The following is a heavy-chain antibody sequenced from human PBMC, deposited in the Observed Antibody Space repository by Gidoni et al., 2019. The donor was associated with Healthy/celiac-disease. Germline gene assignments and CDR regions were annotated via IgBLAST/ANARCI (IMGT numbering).Heavy chain of an antibody. CDR3: ARDRLPGRGWFDP. CDR1: GFTVSSNY. V-gene: IGHV3-53*02. J-gene: IGHJ5*02. Sequence: EVQLVETGGGLIQPGGSLRLSCAASGFTVSSNYMSWVRQAPGKGLEWVSVIYSGGSTYYADSVKGRFTISRDNSKNTLYLQMNSLRAEDTAVYYCARDRLPGRGWFDPWGQGTLVTVSS. CDR2: IYSGGST.